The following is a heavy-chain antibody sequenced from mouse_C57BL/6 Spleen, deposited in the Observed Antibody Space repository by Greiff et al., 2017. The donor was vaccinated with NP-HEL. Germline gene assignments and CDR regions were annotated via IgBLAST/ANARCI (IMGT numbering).Heavy chain of an antibody. J-gene: IGHJ2*01. CDR2: FHPYNDDT. D-gene: IGHD3-2*02. CDR3: ARRGQLRLRSFDY. Sequence: QVHVKQSGAELVKPGASVKMSCKASGYTFTTYPIEWMKQNHGKSLEWIGNFHPYNDDTKYNEKFKGKATLTVEKSSSTVYLELSLLTSDDSAVYYCARRGQLRLRSFDYWGQGTTLTVSS. CDR1: GYTFTTYP. V-gene: IGHV1-47*01.